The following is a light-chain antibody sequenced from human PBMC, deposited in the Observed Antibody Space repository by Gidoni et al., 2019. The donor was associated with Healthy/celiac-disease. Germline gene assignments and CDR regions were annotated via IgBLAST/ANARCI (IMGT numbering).Light chain of an antibody. CDR1: QSVSSSD. CDR2: GAS. CDR3: QQYGSSPNT. J-gene: IGKJ2*01. V-gene: IGKV3-20*01. Sequence: VLTQSPGTLSLSPGELATLDCRASQSVSSSDFAWYQQKPGQAPRLLIYGASSRATGIPDRFSGSGSGTDFTLTISRLEPEDFAVYYCQQYGSSPNTLGQGTKLEIK.